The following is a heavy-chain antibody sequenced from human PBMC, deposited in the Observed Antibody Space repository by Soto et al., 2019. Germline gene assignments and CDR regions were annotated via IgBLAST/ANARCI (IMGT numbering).Heavy chain of an antibody. J-gene: IGHJ6*02. CDR3: ARTRSFTLGFYYDGMDV. CDR1: GSSFDSYG. Sequence: GESLKISCPGSGSSFDSYGIGVVRQLPGKDLERMGIISPGDSDTRYSPSFQGQVTISADKSLRTAYLQWTSLKASDTALYYCARTRSFTLGFYYDGMDVWGQGTTVTVSS. V-gene: IGHV5-51*01. D-gene: IGHD6-6*01. CDR2: ISPGDSDT.